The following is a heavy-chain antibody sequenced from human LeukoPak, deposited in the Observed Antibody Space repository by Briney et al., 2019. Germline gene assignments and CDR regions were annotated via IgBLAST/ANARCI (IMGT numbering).Heavy chain of an antibody. CDR2: INTDTRNP. D-gene: IGHD3-3*01. CDR3: ARPVPGLRSGYYVFDI. V-gene: IGHV7-4-1*02. CDR1: GYSFTRYA. Sequence: ASVKVSCKTSGYSFTRYAMSWVRQAPGQGLVWMGWINTDTRNPTYAQGFTGRFVFSLDTSVSTAYLQISSLKAEDTAVYYCARPVPGLRSGYYVFDIWGQGTMVTVSS. J-gene: IGHJ3*02.